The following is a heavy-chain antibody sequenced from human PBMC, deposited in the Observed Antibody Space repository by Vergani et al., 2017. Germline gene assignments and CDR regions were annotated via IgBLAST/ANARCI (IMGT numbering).Heavy chain of an antibody. CDR3: ARDSGDNXFDY. Sequence: VQLVESGGGLVQPGGSLRLSCAASGFTFSSYGMHWVRQGPGKGLEWVAVIWYDGSNKYYADSVKGRFTISRDNSKNTLYLQMNSLRAEDTAVYYCARDSGDNXFDYWGQGTLVTVSS. CDR2: IWYDGSNK. CDR1: GFTFSSYG. D-gene: IGHD2-21*01. J-gene: IGHJ4*02. V-gene: IGHV3-33*01.